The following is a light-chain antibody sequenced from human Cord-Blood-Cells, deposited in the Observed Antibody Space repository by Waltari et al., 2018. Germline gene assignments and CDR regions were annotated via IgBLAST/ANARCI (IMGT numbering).Light chain of an antibody. Sequence: QSALTQPASVSGSSGQSTTISCTGTSSDLGSYNLVFLYQQHPGKAPKLMIYEGSKRPSCVSNRVSCFKSGNTASLTISGLQAEDEADYYCCSYAGSSTFVVFGGGTKLTVL. CDR3: CSYAGSSTFVV. CDR1: SSDLGSYNL. V-gene: IGLV2-23*01. CDR2: EGS. J-gene: IGLJ2*01.